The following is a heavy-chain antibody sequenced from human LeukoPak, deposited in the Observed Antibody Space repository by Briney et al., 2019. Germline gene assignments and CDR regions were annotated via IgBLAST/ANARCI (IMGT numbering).Heavy chain of an antibody. V-gene: IGHV4-59*01. D-gene: IGHD4-23*01. CDR2: FSNSGSGSA. CDR3: ARDLDYGGPLDV. Sequence: SETLSLTCAVSGGSIRGYYWSWIRQSPGKGLERLGYFSNSGSGSANYNPSLKSRVTMSLDTSKNQFSLKLTSVTAADTAVYYCARDLDYGGPLDVWGQGTTVTVSS. J-gene: IGHJ6*02. CDR1: GGSIRGYY.